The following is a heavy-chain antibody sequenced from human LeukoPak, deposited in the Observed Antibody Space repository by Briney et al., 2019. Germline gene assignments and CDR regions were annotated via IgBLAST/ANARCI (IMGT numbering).Heavy chain of an antibody. V-gene: IGHV3-23*01. CDR3: ARDRPNYYGSDGHYYRRDGDY. Sequence: SGGSLRLSCAASGFTFSIYAMSWVRQAPGKGLQWVSSITSRGESTWYVDSVKGRFTITRDNSENTLYLQMNSLRAEDTAVYYCARDRPNYYGSDGHYYRRDGDYWGRGTLVSVSS. D-gene: IGHD3-22*01. J-gene: IGHJ4*02. CDR2: ITSRGEST. CDR1: GFTFSIYA.